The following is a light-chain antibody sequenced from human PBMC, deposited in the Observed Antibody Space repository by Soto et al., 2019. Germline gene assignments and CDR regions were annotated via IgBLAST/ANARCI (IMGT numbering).Light chain of an antibody. CDR3: QQRSNWPAN. J-gene: IGKJ5*01. V-gene: IGKV2-40*01. CDR2: GAS. CDR1: QSLLDSDDGNTY. Sequence: DIVMTQTPLSLPVTPGEPASISCRSSQSLLDSDDGNTYLAWYQQKPGQPPRLLIYGASNRATGIPARFSGSGSGTDFTLTISNLEPEDFAVYYCQQRSNWPANFGQGTRLEI.